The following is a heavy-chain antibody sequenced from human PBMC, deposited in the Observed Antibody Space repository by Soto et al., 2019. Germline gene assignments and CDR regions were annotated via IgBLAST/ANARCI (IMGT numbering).Heavy chain of an antibody. Sequence: GGSLRLSCEVSGFRFDDYGMHWVRQAPGKGLEWIAGISRYSRSISYGASMKGRFTISRDNAKNSLYLQLNSLRADDTAFYYCVKDALTTVAYYFDYWGQGALVTVSS. D-gene: IGHD4-17*01. CDR2: ISRYSRSI. CDR3: VKDALTTVAYYFDY. J-gene: IGHJ4*02. CDR1: GFRFDDYG. V-gene: IGHV3-9*01.